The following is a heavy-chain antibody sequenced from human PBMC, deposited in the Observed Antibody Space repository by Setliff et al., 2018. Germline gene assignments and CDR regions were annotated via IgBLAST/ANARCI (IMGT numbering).Heavy chain of an antibody. D-gene: IGHD1-26*01. CDR3: ARYLAGEVGISGWFDP. Sequence: SETLSLTCAVSGYSINSDYYWGWIRQPPGKGLEWVASMHHSGIVYYNPSLRSRVIMSVDTSKYQVSLDLTSVIAADTAVYYCARYLAGEVGISGWFDPWSQGTLVTVSS. CDR1: GYSINSDYY. J-gene: IGHJ5*02. V-gene: IGHV4-38-2*01. CDR2: MHHSGIV.